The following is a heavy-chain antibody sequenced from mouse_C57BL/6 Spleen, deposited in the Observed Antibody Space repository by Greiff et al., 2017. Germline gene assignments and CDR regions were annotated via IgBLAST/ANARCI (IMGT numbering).Heavy chain of an antibody. Sequence: EVKLVESGGGLVKPGGSLKLSCAASGFTFSDYGMHWVRQAPEKGLEWVAYISSGSSTIYYADTVKGRFTISRDNAKNTLFLQMTSLRSEDTAMYYCARRDYYGPYWYFDVWGTGTTVTVSS. CDR3: ARRDYYGPYWYFDV. V-gene: IGHV5-17*01. CDR1: GFTFSDYG. CDR2: ISSGSSTI. D-gene: IGHD1-2*01. J-gene: IGHJ1*03.